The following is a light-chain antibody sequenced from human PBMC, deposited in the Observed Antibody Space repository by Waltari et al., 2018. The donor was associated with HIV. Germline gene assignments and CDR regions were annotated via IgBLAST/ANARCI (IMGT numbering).Light chain of an antibody. CDR1: SSNLGSNY. J-gene: IGLJ3*02. Sequence: QSVLTQPPSASGTPGQRVTISCSGSSSNLGSNYVYWYQQLPGTAPKLLIYRNNQRPSGVPDRFAGSKSGTSASLAISGLRSEDAADYYCAAWDDSLSGPWVFGGGTELTVL. CDR2: RNN. CDR3: AAWDDSLSGPWV. V-gene: IGLV1-47*01.